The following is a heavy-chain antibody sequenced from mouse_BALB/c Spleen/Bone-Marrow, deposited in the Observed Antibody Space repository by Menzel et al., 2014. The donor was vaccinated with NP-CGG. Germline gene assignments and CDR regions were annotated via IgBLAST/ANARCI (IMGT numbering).Heavy chain of an antibody. CDR3: ARGYYAMDY. CDR1: GYSITSDYA. V-gene: IGHV3-2*02. J-gene: IGHJ4*01. CDR2: ISYSGST. Sequence: VQLKESGPGLVKPSQSLYLTCTVTGYSITSDYAWNWIRQFPGNKLEWMGYISYSGSTSYNPSLKSRISITRDTSKNQFFLQLNSVTTEDTATYYCARGYYAMDYWGQGTSVTVSS.